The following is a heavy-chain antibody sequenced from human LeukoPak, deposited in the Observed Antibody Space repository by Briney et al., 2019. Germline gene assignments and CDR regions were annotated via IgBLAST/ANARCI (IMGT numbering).Heavy chain of an antibody. V-gene: IGHV3-30*18. J-gene: IGHJ4*02. CDR1: GFTFSSFA. CDR3: AKDPYDISGYYYGPTGGIDY. Sequence: GGSLRLSCAASGFTFSSFAMHWVRQAPGKGLEWVALISFDASNTYYADSVKGRFTISRDNSKNTLYLQMNSLRAEDTAVYYCAKDPYDISGYYYGPTGGIDYWGQGTLVTVSS. D-gene: IGHD3-22*01. CDR2: ISFDASNT.